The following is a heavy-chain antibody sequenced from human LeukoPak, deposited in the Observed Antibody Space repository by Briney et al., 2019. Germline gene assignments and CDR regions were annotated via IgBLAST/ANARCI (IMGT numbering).Heavy chain of an antibody. Sequence: GGSLRLSCAASGFTFSSYGMHWVRQAPGEGLEWVAVISYDGSNKYYADSVKGRFTISRDNSKNTLYLQMNSLRAEDTAVYYCAKELSYSSSWYGVRYYGMDVWGQGTTVTVSS. J-gene: IGHJ6*02. CDR3: AKELSYSSSWYGVRYYGMDV. CDR1: GFTFSSYG. D-gene: IGHD6-13*01. CDR2: ISYDGSNK. V-gene: IGHV3-30*18.